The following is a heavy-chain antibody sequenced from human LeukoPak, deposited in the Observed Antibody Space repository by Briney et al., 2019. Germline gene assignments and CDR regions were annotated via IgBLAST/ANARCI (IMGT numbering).Heavy chain of an antibody. CDR3: ARQVFYYGSSTYYFDY. V-gene: IGHV4-34*01. CDR1: GRSFSGYY. Sequence: SETLSLTCAVYGRSFSGYYWSWIRQPPGKGLEWIGEINHSGSTNYSPSLKSRVTISVDTSKNQFSLKLSSVTAADTAVYYCARQVFYYGSSTYYFDYWGQGTLVTVSS. J-gene: IGHJ4*02. D-gene: IGHD3-10*01. CDR2: INHSGST.